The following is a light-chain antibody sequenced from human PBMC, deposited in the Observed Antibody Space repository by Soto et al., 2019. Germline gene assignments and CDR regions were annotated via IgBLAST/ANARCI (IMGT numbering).Light chain of an antibody. J-gene: IGKJ2*01. Sequence: EIVLTQSPGTLSLSPGERATLSCRASQSVGSRFLAWYQQRPGQAPRLLIYGASSRATGTPDRFSGSGSGTDFTLTISRLESEDFAVFYCQQFSASPYTFGQGTKLEIK. CDR2: GAS. CDR1: QSVGSRF. CDR3: QQFSASPYT. V-gene: IGKV3-20*01.